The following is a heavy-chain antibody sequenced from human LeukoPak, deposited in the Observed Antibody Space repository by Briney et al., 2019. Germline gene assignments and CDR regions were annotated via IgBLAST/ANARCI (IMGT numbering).Heavy chain of an antibody. CDR2: IYHSGST. D-gene: IGHD3-22*01. J-gene: IGHJ3*02. V-gene: IGHV4-30-2*01. CDR3: ARGGLDYYDSSGDFDI. Sequence: SETLSLTCTVSGGSISSGGYYWSWIRQPPGKGLEWIGYIYHSGSTYYNPSLKSRVTISVDRSKNQFSLKLSSVTAADTAVYYCARGGLDYYDSSGDFDIWGQGTMVTVSS. CDR1: GGSISSGGYY.